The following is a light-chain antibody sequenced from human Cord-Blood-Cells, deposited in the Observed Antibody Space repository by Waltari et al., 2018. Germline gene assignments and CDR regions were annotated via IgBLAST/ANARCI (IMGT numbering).Light chain of an antibody. CDR1: QDISNY. Sequence: DIQMTQSPPSLSASVGDRVTITCQARQDISNYLNWYQQEPGKAPKLLIYDSSNLETGGPARFSGSGSGTDFTFTISSLQPEDIATYYCQQYDNLPPLTFGGGTKVEIK. V-gene: IGKV1-33*01. CDR2: DSS. CDR3: QQYDNLPPLT. J-gene: IGKJ4*01.